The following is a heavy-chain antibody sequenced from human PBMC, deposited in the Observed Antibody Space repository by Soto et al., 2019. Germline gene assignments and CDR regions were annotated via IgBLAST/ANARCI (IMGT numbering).Heavy chain of an antibody. CDR2: VHFTGST. J-gene: IGHJ4*02. CDR3: ARRYSSSFDF. D-gene: IGHD6-13*01. CDR1: GASMSGYY. Sequence: SETLSLTCTVSGASMSGYYWTWIRQSPGKGLEWIGCVHFTGSTNYNPSLKSRVTISVDTSKNQFSLKLSSVTAADTAVYYCARRYSSSFDFWGQGTLVTVSS. V-gene: IGHV4-4*08.